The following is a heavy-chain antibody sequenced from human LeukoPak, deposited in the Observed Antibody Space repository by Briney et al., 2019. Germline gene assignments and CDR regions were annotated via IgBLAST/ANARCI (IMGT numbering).Heavy chain of an antibody. CDR3: ARSGVVVPAAMNNYYGMDV. D-gene: IGHD2-2*01. CDR2: MNPNSGNT. J-gene: IGHJ6*02. Sequence: ASVKVSCKASGYTFTSYDINWVRQATGQGLEWMEWMNPNSGNTGYAQKFQGRVTMTRNTSISTAYMELSSLRSEDTAVYYCARSGVVVPAAMNNYYGMDVWGQGTTVTVSS. V-gene: IGHV1-8*01. CDR1: GYTFTSYD.